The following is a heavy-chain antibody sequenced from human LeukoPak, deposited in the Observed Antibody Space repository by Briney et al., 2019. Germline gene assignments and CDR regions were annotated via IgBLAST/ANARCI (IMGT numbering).Heavy chain of an antibody. CDR3: TRGMFGGYCTDX. Sequence: GGSLRLSCAASGFTFTNYWIHWVRQAPGKGLMWVSRIKSDGITTNYADSVKGRFTISRDNAKNTVYLQMNSLRAEDTAVYYCTRGMFGGYCTDXXXQGTWVPVSS. J-gene: IGHJ4*02. CDR2: IKSDGITT. D-gene: IGHD3-3*01. CDR1: GFTFTNYW. V-gene: IGHV3-74*01.